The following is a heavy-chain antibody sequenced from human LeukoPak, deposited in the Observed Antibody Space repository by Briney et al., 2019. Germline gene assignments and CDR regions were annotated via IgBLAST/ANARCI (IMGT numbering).Heavy chain of an antibody. Sequence: GGSLRLSCAASGFTFDNYRMSWVRQAPGKGLEWVSTVNADGGNTYYADSVKGRFTISRDNSKSTLILQMNSLRVEDTALYYCTKRVKYGGTWDHFADWGQGTLGTVSS. CDR1: GFTFDNYR. J-gene: IGHJ4*02. D-gene: IGHD1-26*01. V-gene: IGHV3-23*01. CDR3: TKRVKYGGTWDHFAD. CDR2: VNADGGNT.